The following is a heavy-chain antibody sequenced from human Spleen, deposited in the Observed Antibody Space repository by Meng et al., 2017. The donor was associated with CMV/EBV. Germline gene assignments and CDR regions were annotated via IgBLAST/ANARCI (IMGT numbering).Heavy chain of an antibody. CDR1: GYNFARYW. V-gene: IGHV5-51*01. Sequence: GGSLRLSCKGSGYNFARYWIAWVRQMPGKGLEWMGTIYPDDADARYRTSFQGQVTISADKSLSTAFLQWRSLKASDSAIYYCTILPRGYAVGPMDYWGQGTLVTVSS. J-gene: IGHJ4*02. CDR3: TILPRGYAVGPMDY. D-gene: IGHD5-18*01. CDR2: IYPDDADA.